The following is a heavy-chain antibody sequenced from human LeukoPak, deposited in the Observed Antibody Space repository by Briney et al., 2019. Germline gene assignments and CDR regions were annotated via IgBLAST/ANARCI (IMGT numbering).Heavy chain of an antibody. CDR3: ARGHYDFNA. Sequence: SETLSLTCTVSGGSIINTYWSWIRQASGKGLEWIAYMFSSGGDTSYNPFLKSRVTMSIDTSNNQFSLTLTSVTAADTAVYFCARGHYDFNAWGQGILVTVSS. V-gene: IGHV4-59*08. CDR2: MFSSGGDT. CDR1: GGSIINTY. D-gene: IGHD3-3*01. J-gene: IGHJ5*02.